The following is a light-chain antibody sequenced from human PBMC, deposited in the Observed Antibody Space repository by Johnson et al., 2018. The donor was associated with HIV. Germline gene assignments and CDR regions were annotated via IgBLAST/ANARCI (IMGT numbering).Light chain of an antibody. Sequence: QSVLTQPPSVSAAPGQKVTISCSGSSSNIGNNYVSWYQQLPGTAPTLLIYDNNKRPSGIPDRFSGSKSGTSATLGITGLQTGDEADYYCGTWDSSLSAYVCGTGSNVTGL. V-gene: IGLV1-51*01. J-gene: IGLJ1*01. CDR1: SSNIGNNY. CDR2: DNN. CDR3: GTWDSSLSAYV.